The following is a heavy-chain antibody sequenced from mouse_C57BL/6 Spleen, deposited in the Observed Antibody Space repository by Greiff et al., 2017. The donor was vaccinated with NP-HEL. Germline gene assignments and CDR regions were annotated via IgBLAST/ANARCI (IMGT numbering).Heavy chain of an antibody. CDR3: ARSAYYSNYGFAY. CDR2: IYPSDSET. CDR1: GYTFTSYW. D-gene: IGHD2-5*01. Sequence: QVQLQQSGAELVRPGSSVKLSCKASGYTFTSYWMDWVKQRPGQGLEWIGNIYPSDSETHYNQKFKDKATLTVDKSSSTAYMQLSSLTSEDSAVYYCARSAYYSNYGFAYWGQGTLVTVSA. V-gene: IGHV1-61*01. J-gene: IGHJ3*01.